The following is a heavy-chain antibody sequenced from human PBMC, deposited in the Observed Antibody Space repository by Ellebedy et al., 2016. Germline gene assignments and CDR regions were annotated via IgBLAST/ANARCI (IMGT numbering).Heavy chain of an antibody. D-gene: IGHD6-6*01. CDR3: ARGSIAARPSGWFNP. V-gene: IGHV4-59*12. J-gene: IGHJ5*02. CDR2: IYYSGST. Sequence: SETLSLTXTVSGGSISSYYWSWIRQPPGKGLEWIGYIYYSGSTNYNPSLKSRVTISVDTSKNQFSLKLSSVTAADTAVYYCARGSIAARPSGWFNPWGQGTLVTVSS. CDR1: GGSISSYY.